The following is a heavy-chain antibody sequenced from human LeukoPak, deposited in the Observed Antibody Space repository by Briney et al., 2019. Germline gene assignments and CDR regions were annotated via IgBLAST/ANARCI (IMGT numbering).Heavy chain of an antibody. V-gene: IGHV4-59*01. CDR2: IYYSGST. CDR1: GGSISSYY. D-gene: IGHD2-2*01. J-gene: IGHJ4*02. Sequence: PSETLSLTCTVSGGSISSYYWSWIRQPPGKGLEWTGYIYYSGSTNYNPSLKSRVTISVDTSKNQFSLKLSSVTAADTAVYYCAREALPGYDLDYWGQGTLVTVSS. CDR3: AREALPGYDLDY.